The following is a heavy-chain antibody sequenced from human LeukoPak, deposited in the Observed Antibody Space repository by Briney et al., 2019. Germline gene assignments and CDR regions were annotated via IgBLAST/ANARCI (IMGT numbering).Heavy chain of an antibody. D-gene: IGHD5-18*01. V-gene: IGHV1-69*04. CDR1: GGTFISYA. CDR3: ARGTAMVTQGFDY. Sequence: SVKVSCKASGGTFISYAISWVRQAPGQGLEWMGRIIPILGIANYAQKFQGRVTITADKSTSTAYMELSSLRSEDTAVYYCARGTAMVTQGFDYWGQGTLVTVSS. J-gene: IGHJ4*02. CDR2: IIPILGIA.